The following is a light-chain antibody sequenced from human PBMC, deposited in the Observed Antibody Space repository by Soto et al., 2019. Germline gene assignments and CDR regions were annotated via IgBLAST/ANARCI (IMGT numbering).Light chain of an antibody. J-gene: IGLJ1*01. CDR3: LLFYGGAYV. CDR2: NTN. CDR1: TGAVTSGYY. Sequence: QAVVTQEPSLTVSPGGTVTLTCASSTGAVTSGYYPNWFQQKPGQAPRALIYNTNNKHSWTPARFSGSLLGGKAALTLSGVQPEDEAEYYCLLFYGGAYVFGTGTKLTVL. V-gene: IGLV7-43*01.